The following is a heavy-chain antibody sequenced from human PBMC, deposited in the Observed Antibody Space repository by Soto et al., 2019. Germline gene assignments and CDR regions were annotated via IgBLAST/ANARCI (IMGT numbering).Heavy chain of an antibody. Sequence: ASVKVSCKASGYTFTSYGISWVRQAPGQGLEWMGWISAYNGNTNYAQKLQGRVTMTTDTSTSTAYMELRSLRSDDTAVYYCARDTRYSSSWYQPQIDYWGQGTLVTVS. CDR2: ISAYNGNT. CDR1: GYTFTSYG. CDR3: ARDTRYSSSWYQPQIDY. V-gene: IGHV1-18*01. J-gene: IGHJ4*02. D-gene: IGHD6-13*01.